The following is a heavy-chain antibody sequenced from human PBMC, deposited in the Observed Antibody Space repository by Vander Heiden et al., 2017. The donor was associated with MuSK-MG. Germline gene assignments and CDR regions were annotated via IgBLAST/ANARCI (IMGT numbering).Heavy chain of an antibody. Sequence: EVQLVESGGGLVKPGGSLRPSCAASGFTFSSYGMNWVRQAPGKGLEWVSSISSSSSYIYYADSVKGRFTISRDNAKNSLYLQMNSLRAEDTAVYYCARADYSNSYYYYYYMDVWGQGTTVTVSS. CDR2: ISSSSSYI. J-gene: IGHJ6*03. D-gene: IGHD4-4*01. CDR3: ARADYSNSYYYYYYMDV. V-gene: IGHV3-21*03. CDR1: GFTFSSYG.